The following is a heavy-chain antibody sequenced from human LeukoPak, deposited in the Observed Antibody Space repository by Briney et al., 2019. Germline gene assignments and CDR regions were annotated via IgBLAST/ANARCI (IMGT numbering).Heavy chain of an antibody. CDR2: MNPNSGNT. D-gene: IGHD4-17*01. CDR3: ARDYGDPPGSARGGPYYYGMDV. Sequence: GASVKVSCKASGYTFTSYDINWVRQATGQGLEWMGWMNPNSGNTGYAQKFQGRVTMTRNTSISTAYIELSSLRSEDTAVYYCARDYGDPPGSARGGPYYYGMDVWGQGTTVTVSS. V-gene: IGHV1-8*01. J-gene: IGHJ6*02. CDR1: GYTFTSYD.